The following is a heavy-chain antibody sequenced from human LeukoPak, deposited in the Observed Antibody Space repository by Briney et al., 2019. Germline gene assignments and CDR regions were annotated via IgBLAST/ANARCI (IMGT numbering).Heavy chain of an antibody. V-gene: IGHV3-48*03. D-gene: IGHD6-13*01. J-gene: IGHJ4*02. CDR1: GFTFSSYE. Sequence: GGSLRLSCAASGFTFSSYEMNWVRQAPGKGLEWVSYISSSGGTIYYADSVKGRFTISRDNAKNSLYLQMNSLRAEDTAVYYCARAKMTTAGGVFDYWGQGTLVTVSS. CDR2: ISSSGGTI. CDR3: ARAKMTTAGGVFDY.